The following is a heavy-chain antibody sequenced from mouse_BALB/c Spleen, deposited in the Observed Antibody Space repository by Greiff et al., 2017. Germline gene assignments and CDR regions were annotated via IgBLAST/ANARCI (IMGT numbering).Heavy chain of an antibody. CDR1: GYTFTSYW. Sequence: VKLVESGAELAKPGASVKMSCKASGYTFTSYWMHWVKQRPGQGLEWIGYINPSTGYTEYNQKFKDKATLTADKSSSTAYMQLSSLTSEDSAVYYCARQLGPYYYAMDYWGQGTSVTVSS. V-gene: IGHV1-7*01. CDR3: ARQLGPYYYAMDY. D-gene: IGHD3-1*01. CDR2: INPSTGYT. J-gene: IGHJ4*01.